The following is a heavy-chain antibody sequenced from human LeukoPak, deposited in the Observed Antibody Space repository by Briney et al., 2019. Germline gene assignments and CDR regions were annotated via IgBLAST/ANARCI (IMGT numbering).Heavy chain of an antibody. J-gene: IGHJ4*02. CDR1: GGSITSSSYY. D-gene: IGHD3-16*02. CDR3: ARRFGGVIARFDY. CDR2: VYYSGST. Sequence: SETLSLTCTVSGGSITSSSYYWGWIRQPPGKGLEWIGSVYYSGSTYYNPSLKSRVTMSVDTSKNQFSLKLSSVTAADTAVYYCARRFGGVIARFDYWGQGTLVTVSS. V-gene: IGHV4-39*01.